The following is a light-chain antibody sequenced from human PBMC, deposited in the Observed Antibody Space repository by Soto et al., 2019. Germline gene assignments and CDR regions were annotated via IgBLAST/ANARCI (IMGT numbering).Light chain of an antibody. V-gene: IGLV1-40*01. Sequence: QSVLTQPPSVSAAPGQRVTISCTGSRSHIGAGYEAHWYQQVPGTAPKLLIYENNNRPSGVPDRFSGSKSGTSASLAITGLQAEDEAEYYSQSYDSSLSGYVFGTGTKLTVL. CDR1: RSHIGAGYE. J-gene: IGLJ1*01. CDR2: ENN. CDR3: QSYDSSLSGYV.